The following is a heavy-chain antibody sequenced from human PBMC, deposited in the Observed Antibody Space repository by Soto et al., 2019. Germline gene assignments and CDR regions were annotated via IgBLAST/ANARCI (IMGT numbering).Heavy chain of an antibody. CDR1: GDAISNFY. D-gene: IGHD1-20*01. J-gene: IGHJ4*02. CDR3: ARGTRALITSFFAY. V-gene: IGHV4-59*03. Sequence: SETLSLTCSVSGDAISNFYWSWIRQTPGRGLEWIGCVHESGSTDYNPSLKGRVTISLHTSKSQFSLSLRSATAADTATYYCARGTRALITSFFAYWGQGIQVTAPQ. CDR2: VHESGST.